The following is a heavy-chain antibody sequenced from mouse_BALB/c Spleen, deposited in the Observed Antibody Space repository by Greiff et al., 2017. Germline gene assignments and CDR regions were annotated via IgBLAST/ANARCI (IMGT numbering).Heavy chain of an antibody. J-gene: IGHJ4*01. Sequence: EVKLVESGGGLVKPGGSLKLSCAASGFTFSSYAMSWVRQSPEKRLEWVAEISSGGSYTYYPDTVTGRFTISRDNAKNTLYLEMSSLRSEDTAMYYCAREGYHYYAMDYWGQGTSVTVSS. V-gene: IGHV5-9-4*01. D-gene: IGHD2-14*01. CDR3: AREGYHYYAMDY. CDR2: ISSGGSYT. CDR1: GFTFSSYA.